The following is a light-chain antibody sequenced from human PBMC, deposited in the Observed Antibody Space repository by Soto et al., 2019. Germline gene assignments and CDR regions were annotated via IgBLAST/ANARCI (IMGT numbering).Light chain of an antibody. CDR1: QSITSNY. CDR2: AVS. Sequence: EIVLTQSPGTLSLSPGERATLSCRASQSITSNYLAWYQQKPGQAPRLLVYAVSGRPNGIPDRFSGSGSGTDFTLTISRLEPEDFALYYCQQYVRSPYTFGQGTQLEIK. V-gene: IGKV3-20*01. J-gene: IGKJ2*01. CDR3: QQYVRSPYT.